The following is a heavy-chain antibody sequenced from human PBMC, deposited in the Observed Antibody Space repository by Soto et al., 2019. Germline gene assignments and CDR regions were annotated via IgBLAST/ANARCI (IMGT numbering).Heavy chain of an antibody. CDR2: VFHSGTT. D-gene: IGHD4-17*01. Sequence: QVQLQESGPGLVKPSETLSLTCTVSGGSISTYYWNWIRQPPGKGLEWIGYVFHSGTTNYNPSLKGRVTMSVDTSKNRLSLKLNSVTAADTAVYYCARSLYAVSTFDYWGQGTLVTVSS. V-gene: IGHV4-59*01. CDR1: GGSISTYY. J-gene: IGHJ4*02. CDR3: ARSLYAVSTFDY.